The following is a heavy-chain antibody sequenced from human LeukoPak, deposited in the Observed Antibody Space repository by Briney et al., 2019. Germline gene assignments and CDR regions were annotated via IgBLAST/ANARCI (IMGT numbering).Heavy chain of an antibody. J-gene: IGHJ4*02. CDR1: GGSISSYY. CDR3: ARTVHYSSGWSPTYYFDY. CDR2: IYYSGST. V-gene: IGHV4-59*01. Sequence: SETLSLTCTVSGGSISSYYWSWIRQPPGKGLEWIGYIYYSGSTNYNPSLKSRVTISVDTSKNQFSLKLRSVTAADTAVYYCARTVHYSSGWSPTYYFDYWGQGTLVTVSS. D-gene: IGHD6-19*01.